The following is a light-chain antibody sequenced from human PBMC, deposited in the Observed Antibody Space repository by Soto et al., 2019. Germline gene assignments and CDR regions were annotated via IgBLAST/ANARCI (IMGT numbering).Light chain of an antibody. CDR1: SSDVGRYNL. CDR2: EDI. V-gene: IGLV2-23*01. Sequence: QSALTQPASVSGSPGQSITISCTGSSSDVGRYNLVSWYQQHPGKAPKLIIYEDIERPSGVSNRFSGSKSGNTASLTISGLQTADEADYYCCTYAAGTSVVFGGGTKLTVL. CDR3: CTYAAGTSVV. J-gene: IGLJ2*01.